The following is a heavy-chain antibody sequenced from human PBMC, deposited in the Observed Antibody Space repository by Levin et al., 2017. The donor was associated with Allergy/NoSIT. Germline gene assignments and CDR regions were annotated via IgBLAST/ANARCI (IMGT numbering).Heavy chain of an antibody. Sequence: GGSLRLSCAASGFTFSSYWMHWVRQAPGKGLVWVSRINSDGSSTSYADSVKGRFTISRDNAKNTLYLQMNSLRAEDTAVYYCARVGGYDYFKDYWYFDRWGRGTLVTVSS. CDR1: GFTFSSYW. V-gene: IGHV3-74*01. J-gene: IGHJ2*01. CDR2: INSDGSST. CDR3: ARVGGYDYFKDYWYFDR. D-gene: IGHD5-12*01.